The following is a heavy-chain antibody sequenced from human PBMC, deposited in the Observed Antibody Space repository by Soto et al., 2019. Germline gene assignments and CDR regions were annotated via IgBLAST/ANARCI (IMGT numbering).Heavy chain of an antibody. J-gene: IGHJ5*02. CDR3: ARDNTAMAP. V-gene: IGHV1-69*13. CDR1: GGTFSRYS. D-gene: IGHD5-18*01. CDR2: IIPIFGTA. Sequence: ASVKVSCKASGGTFSRYSISWVRQAPGQGLEWMEGIIPIFGTANYAQKFQGRVTITADESTSTAYMELSSLRSEDTAVYYCARDNTAMAPWGQGTLVTVSS.